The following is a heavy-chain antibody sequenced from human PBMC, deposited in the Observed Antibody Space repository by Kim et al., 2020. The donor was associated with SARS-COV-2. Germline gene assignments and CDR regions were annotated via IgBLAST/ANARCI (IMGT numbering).Heavy chain of an antibody. CDR2: ISWDGGST. Sequence: GGSLRLSCAASGFTFDDYAMHWVRQAPGNGLEWVSLISWDGGSTYYADSVKGRFTISRDNSKNSLYLQMNSLRTEDTSLYYCAKDIRITYAFDIWGQGTMVTGFS. J-gene: IGHJ3*02. CDR1: GFTFDDYA. V-gene: IGHV3-43*02. D-gene: IGHD3-10*01. CDR3: AKDIRITYAFDI.